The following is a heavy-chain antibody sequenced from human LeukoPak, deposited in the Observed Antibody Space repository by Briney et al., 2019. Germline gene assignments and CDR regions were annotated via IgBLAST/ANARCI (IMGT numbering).Heavy chain of an antibody. J-gene: IGHJ5*02. D-gene: IGHD1-7*01. Sequence: KPSETLSLTCAVYGGSFSGYYRSWIRQPPGKGLEWIGEINHSGSTNYNPSLKSRVTISVDTSKNQFSLKLSSVTAADTAVYYCASLTGTTSFWFDPWGQGTLVTVSS. CDR2: INHSGST. CDR3: ASLTGTTSFWFDP. CDR1: GGSFSGYY. V-gene: IGHV4-34*01.